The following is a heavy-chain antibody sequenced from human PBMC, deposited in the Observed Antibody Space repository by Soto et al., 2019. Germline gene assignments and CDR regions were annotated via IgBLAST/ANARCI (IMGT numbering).Heavy chain of an antibody. Sequence: TGGSLRLSCAASGFTFSDYYISWIRQAPGKGLEWVSYISSSGSTIYYADSVKGRFTISRDNAKNSLYLQMNSLRAEDTAVYYCARAESKDDSSGYYLEHAFDIWGQGTMVTVSS. D-gene: IGHD3-22*01. V-gene: IGHV3-11*01. CDR1: GFTFSDYY. CDR2: ISSSGSTI. CDR3: ARAESKDDSSGYYLEHAFDI. J-gene: IGHJ3*02.